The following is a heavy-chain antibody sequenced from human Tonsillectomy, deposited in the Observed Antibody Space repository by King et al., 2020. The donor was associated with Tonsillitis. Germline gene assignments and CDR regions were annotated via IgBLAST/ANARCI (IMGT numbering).Heavy chain of an antibody. CDR2: ISGSGGSA. V-gene: IGHV3-23*04. D-gene: IGHD2-2*01. Sequence: VQLVESGGGLVQPGGSLRLSCAASGFTFSSHAMSWVRQAPGRGLEWVSTISGSGGSAHYADSVKGQFTISRDNSKNTLYLQMNSLRAEDTAEYYCATSGYCYNTSCSIGGFAPWGQGTLVTVSS. CDR3: ATSGYCYNTSCSIGGFAP. CDR1: GFTFSSHA. J-gene: IGHJ5*02.